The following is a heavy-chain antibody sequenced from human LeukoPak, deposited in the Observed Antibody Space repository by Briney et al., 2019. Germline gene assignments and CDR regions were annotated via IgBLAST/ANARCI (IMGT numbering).Heavy chain of an antibody. Sequence: GGSLRLSCDASGFTFSSYGMNWVRQAPGEGLEWVSGVTSGGSPYYADSVQGRFTVSRDNTKNTLYVQMNSLRAEDTALYYCARVLTPDAFDIWGQGTMVTVSS. CDR2: VTSGGSP. J-gene: IGHJ3*02. V-gene: IGHV3-23*01. CDR1: GFTFSSYG. CDR3: ARVLTPDAFDI.